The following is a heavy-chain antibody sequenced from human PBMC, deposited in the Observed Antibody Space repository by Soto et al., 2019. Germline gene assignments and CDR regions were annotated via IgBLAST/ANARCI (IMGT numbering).Heavy chain of an antibody. CDR3: AKDSSGYPGGYFDY. V-gene: IGHV3-23*01. J-gene: IGHJ4*02. CDR1: GFTFSIYA. CDR2: ISGSGGST. D-gene: IGHD3-22*01. Sequence: GGSLRLSCAASGFTFSIYAMSWVRQAPGKGLEWVSAISGSGGSTYYAGSVKGRFTISRDNSKNTLYLQMNSLRAEDTAVYYCAKDSSGYPGGYFDYWGQGTLVTVSS.